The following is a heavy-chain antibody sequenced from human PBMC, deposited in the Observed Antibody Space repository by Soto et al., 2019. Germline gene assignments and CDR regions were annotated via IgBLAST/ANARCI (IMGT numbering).Heavy chain of an antibody. Sequence: EVQLLESGGDLVQPGGSLRLSCAASGFTFSSYAMSWVRQAPGKGLEWVSGISGSVGGTYYVDSVRGRFTISRDNSNNTLYLQMNSLRAEDTALYYCAKVGANIAVTAPFDYWGQGTQVIVSS. CDR1: GFTFSSYA. V-gene: IGHV3-23*01. CDR2: ISGSVGGT. CDR3: AKVGANIAVTAPFDY. J-gene: IGHJ4*02. D-gene: IGHD6-19*01.